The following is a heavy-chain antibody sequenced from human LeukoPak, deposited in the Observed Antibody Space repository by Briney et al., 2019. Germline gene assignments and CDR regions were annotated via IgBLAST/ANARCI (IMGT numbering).Heavy chain of an antibody. Sequence: SETLSLTCAVYGGSFSGYYWSWIRQPPGKGLEWIGEINHNGSTNYNPSLKSRVTISVDTSKNQFSLKLSSVTAADTAVYYCARGGRYYDILTGYWSPRDYWGQGTLVTVSS. V-gene: IGHV4-34*01. CDR1: GGSFSGYY. CDR2: INHNGST. CDR3: ARGGRYYDILTGYWSPRDY. D-gene: IGHD3-9*01. J-gene: IGHJ4*02.